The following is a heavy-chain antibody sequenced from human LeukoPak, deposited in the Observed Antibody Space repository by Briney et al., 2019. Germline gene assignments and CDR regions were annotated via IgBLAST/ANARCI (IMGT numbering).Heavy chain of an antibody. CDR2: ISGDSSGM. Sequence: GGSLRLSCAVSGSTFSIYSMNWVRQTAGRGLEWVSSISGDSSGMYYRDSVKGRFTISRDNAKNLLYLQMNSLRAEDTAVYYCVRGTSDTVTDDLVYWGPGTVVTVSS. D-gene: IGHD4-17*01. V-gene: IGHV3-21*01. J-gene: IGHJ4*02. CDR3: VRGTSDTVTDDLVY. CDR1: GSTFSIYS.